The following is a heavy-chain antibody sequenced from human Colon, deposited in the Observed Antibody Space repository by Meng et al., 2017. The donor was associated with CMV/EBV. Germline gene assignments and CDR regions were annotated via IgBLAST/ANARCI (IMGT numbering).Heavy chain of an antibody. J-gene: IGHJ4*02. CDR1: GFNFSDYY. V-gene: IGHV3-11*01. Sequence: GESLKISCAASGFNFSDYYMSWIRQAPGKGLDWISYITNSGITTYYADSVRDRFTISRDNAKNSLYLQMNSLRADDTAVYYCARGGEMNHDYWGQGTLVPSPQ. CDR2: ITNSGITT. D-gene: IGHD1-14*01. CDR3: ARGGEMNHDY.